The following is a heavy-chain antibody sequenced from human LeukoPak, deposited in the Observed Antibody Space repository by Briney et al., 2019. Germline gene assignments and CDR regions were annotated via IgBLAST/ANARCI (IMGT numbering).Heavy chain of an antibody. CDR3: AKDRAGAAAGTFYFDY. J-gene: IGHJ4*02. D-gene: IGHD6-13*01. V-gene: IGHV3-33*06. CDR1: GFTFSSYG. CDR2: IWYDGSNK. Sequence: GGSLRLSRAASGFTFSSYGMHWVRQAPGKGLEWVAVIWYDGSNKYYADSVKGRFTISRDNSKNTLYLQMNSLRAEDTAVYYCAKDRAGAAAGTFYFDYWGQGTLVTVSS.